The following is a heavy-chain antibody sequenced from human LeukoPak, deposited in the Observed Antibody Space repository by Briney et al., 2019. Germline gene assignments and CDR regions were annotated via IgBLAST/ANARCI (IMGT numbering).Heavy chain of an antibody. D-gene: IGHD5-12*01. Sequence: SETLSLTCTVSGASVSGSAYYWGWIRQPPGKGLEWIGNIYYSGSTYYNESLESRVTISIDTSKNQFSLKLSSVTAADTAVYYCARGIVATDFDYWGQGTLVTVSS. CDR2: IYYSGST. CDR3: ARGIVATDFDY. V-gene: IGHV4-39*07. J-gene: IGHJ4*02. CDR1: GASVSGSAYY.